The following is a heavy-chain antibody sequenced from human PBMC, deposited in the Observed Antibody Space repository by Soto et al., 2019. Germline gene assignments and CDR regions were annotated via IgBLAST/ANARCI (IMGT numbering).Heavy chain of an antibody. V-gene: IGHV3-23*01. Sequence: GGSLRLSCAASGFTFSSYAMSWVRQAPGKGLEWVSAISGSGGSTYYADSVKGRFTISRDNSKNTLYLQMNSLRAEDTAVYYCAKVQSGYSSGWYKIGYAFDIWGQGTMVTVSS. CDR2: ISGSGGST. J-gene: IGHJ3*02. CDR1: GFTFSSYA. CDR3: AKVQSGYSSGWYKIGYAFDI. D-gene: IGHD6-19*01.